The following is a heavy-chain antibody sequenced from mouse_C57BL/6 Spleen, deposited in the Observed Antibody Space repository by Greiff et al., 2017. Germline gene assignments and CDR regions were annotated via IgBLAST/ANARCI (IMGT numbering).Heavy chain of an antibody. CDR1: GFTFSSYA. CDR3: ASSNWDGDAY. V-gene: IGHV5-4*03. J-gene: IGHJ3*01. D-gene: IGHD4-1*01. Sequence: EVKVVESGGGLVKPGGSLKLSCAASGFTFSSYAMSWVRQTPEKRLEWVATISDGGSYTYYPDNVKGRFTISRDNAKNNLYLQMSHLKSEDTAMYYCASSNWDGDAYWGQGTLVTVSA. CDR2: ISDGGSYT.